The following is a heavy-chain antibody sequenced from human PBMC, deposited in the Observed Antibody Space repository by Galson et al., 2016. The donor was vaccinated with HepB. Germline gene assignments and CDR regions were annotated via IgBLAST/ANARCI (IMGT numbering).Heavy chain of an antibody. V-gene: IGHV2-70*01. CDR3: ARSYGGDGGYFHY. CDR2: IDWDGSK. Sequence: ALVKPTQTLTLTCTFSGFSLSTNGMCVSWIRQPPGKALEWLALIDWDGSKFYSSSLKTRLTISKDTSKDQVVLTMTNMDPVDTGTYYCARSYGGDGGYFHYWGQGTLVTVSS. J-gene: IGHJ4*02. CDR1: GFSLSTNGMC. D-gene: IGHD4-23*01.